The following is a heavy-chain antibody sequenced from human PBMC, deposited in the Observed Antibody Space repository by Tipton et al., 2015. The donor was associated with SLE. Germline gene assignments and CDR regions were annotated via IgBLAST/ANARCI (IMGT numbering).Heavy chain of an antibody. J-gene: IGHJ5*02. D-gene: IGHD3-10*01. Sequence: TLSLTCAVYGGSFSGYYWSWIRQPPGKGLEWIGEINHSGSTNYNPSLESRVTISVDTSKNQFSLKLSSVTAADTAVYYCAREWRITSPRFDPWGQGTLVTVSS. V-gene: IGHV4-34*01. CDR3: AREWRITSPRFDP. CDR1: GGSFSGYY. CDR2: INHSGST.